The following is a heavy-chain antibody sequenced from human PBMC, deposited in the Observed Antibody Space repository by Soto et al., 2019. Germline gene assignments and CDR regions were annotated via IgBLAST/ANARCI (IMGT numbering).Heavy chain of an antibody. CDR2: IYMSDST. V-gene: IGHV3-66*01. D-gene: IGHD1-1*01. CDR1: GFSVSDNH. J-gene: IGHJ4*02. CDR3: ARDPPGNDGAFDY. Sequence: EVQLVESGGGLVQPGGSLRLSCAASGFSVSDNHMSWVRQAPGKGLEWVSLIYMSDSTYYADSVNGRFTISRDTSRNNMYLKMNSIRPEDTAVYYCARDPPGNDGAFDYWGQGILVTVSS.